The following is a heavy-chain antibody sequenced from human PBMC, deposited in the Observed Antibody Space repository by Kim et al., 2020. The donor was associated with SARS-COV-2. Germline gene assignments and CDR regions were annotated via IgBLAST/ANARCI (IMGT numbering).Heavy chain of an antibody. CDR2: IYYSGST. J-gene: IGHJ4*02. CDR3: ASFVHSSGWYRGDYFDY. CDR1: GGSISSYY. Sequence: SETLSLTCTVSGGSISSYYWSWIRQPPGKGLEWIGYIYYSGSTNYNPSLKSRVTISVDTSKNQFSLKLSSVTAADTAVYYCASFVHSSGWYRGDYFDYWGQGTLVTVSS. V-gene: IGHV4-59*01. D-gene: IGHD6-19*01.